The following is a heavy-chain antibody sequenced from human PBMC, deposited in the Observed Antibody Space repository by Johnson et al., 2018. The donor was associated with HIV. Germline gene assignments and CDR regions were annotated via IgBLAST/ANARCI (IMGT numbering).Heavy chain of an antibody. CDR3: ARGLESKVAAGSWAFDI. CDR1: GFTFSTYD. Sequence: VQLVESGGGVVQPGRSLRLSCAASGFTFSTYDMHWVRQAPGKGLEWVAVISYDGANQYYADSVKGRFTIPRDNSKNTLYLQMNSLTTEDTAVYYCARGLESKVAAGSWAFDIWGQGTMVTVSS. J-gene: IGHJ3*02. D-gene: IGHD6-13*01. CDR2: ISYDGANQ. V-gene: IGHV3-30-3*01.